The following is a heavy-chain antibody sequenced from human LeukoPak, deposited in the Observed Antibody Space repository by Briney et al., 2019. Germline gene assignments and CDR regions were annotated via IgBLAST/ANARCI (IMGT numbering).Heavy chain of an antibody. V-gene: IGHV4-39*01. CDR2: IYYSGNT. CDR3: ASGYSYGPIDY. Sequence: SETLSLTCTVSGGSISSSSYYWGWIRQPPGKGLEWIGSIYYSGNTYYNPSLKSRVTISVDTSKNQFSLKLSSVTAADTAVYYCASGYSYGPIDYWGQGTLVTVSS. D-gene: IGHD5-18*01. J-gene: IGHJ4*02. CDR1: GGSISSSSYY.